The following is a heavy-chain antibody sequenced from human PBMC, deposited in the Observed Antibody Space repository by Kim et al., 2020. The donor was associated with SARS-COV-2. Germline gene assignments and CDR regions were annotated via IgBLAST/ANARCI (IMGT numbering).Heavy chain of an antibody. CDR3: AIPPLEGCSGGSCYDAFDI. D-gene: IGHD2-15*01. CDR1: GYTFTSYG. Sequence: ASVKVSCKASGYTFTSYGISWVRQAPGQGLEWMGWISAYNGNTNYAQKLQGRVTMTTDTSTSTAYMELRSLRSDDTAVYYCAIPPLEGCSGGSCYDAFDIWGQGTMVTVSS. V-gene: IGHV1-18*01. CDR2: ISAYNGNT. J-gene: IGHJ3*02.